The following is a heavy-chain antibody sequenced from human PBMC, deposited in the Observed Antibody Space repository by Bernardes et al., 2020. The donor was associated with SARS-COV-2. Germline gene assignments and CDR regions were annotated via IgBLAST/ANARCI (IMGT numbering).Heavy chain of an antibody. CDR3: ALPPTNYDRDGMDV. Sequence: ASVKVSCKASGYPFTGYYIHWVRQAPGQGLEWMGWINPKSGGTNYAQRFQGRVTMTRDTSISTAYMELSSLRSDDTAVYYCALPPTNYDRDGMDVCGRGTTVTVSS. J-gene: IGHJ6*02. CDR2: INPKSGGT. D-gene: IGHD3-22*01. CDR1: GYPFTGYY. V-gene: IGHV1-2*02.